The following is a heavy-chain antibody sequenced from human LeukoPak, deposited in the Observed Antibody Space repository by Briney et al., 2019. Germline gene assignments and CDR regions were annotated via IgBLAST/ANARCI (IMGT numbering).Heavy chain of an antibody. CDR1: GGSISTYY. V-gene: IGHV4-59*08. D-gene: IGHD1-26*01. J-gene: IGHJ4*02. CDR3: ARHGPIGPKRGYFDH. CDR2: IHHTGDT. Sequence: SETLSLTCTVSGGSISTYYWTWTRQPPGKGLEWIAYIHHTGDTNYNPSLKSRIIISLDTSKNQFSLKLNSMTAADTAVYYCARHGPIGPKRGYFDHWGQGALVTVSS.